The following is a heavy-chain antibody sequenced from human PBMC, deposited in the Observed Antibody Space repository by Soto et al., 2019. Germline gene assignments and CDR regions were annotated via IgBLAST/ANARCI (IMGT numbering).Heavy chain of an antibody. CDR1: GYTFTSYY. Sequence: GASVKVSCKASGYTFTSYYMHWVRQAPGQGLEWMGIINPSGGSTSYAQKFQGRVTMTRDTSTSTVYMGLSSLRSEDTAVYYCARVGYCSSTSCSTFDYWGQGTLVTVSS. J-gene: IGHJ4*02. D-gene: IGHD2-2*01. V-gene: IGHV1-46*01. CDR2: INPSGGST. CDR3: ARVGYCSSTSCSTFDY.